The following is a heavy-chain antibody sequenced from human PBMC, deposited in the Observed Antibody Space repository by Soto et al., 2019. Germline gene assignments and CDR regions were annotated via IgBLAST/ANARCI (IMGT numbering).Heavy chain of an antibody. CDR2: ISYDGSPD. D-gene: IGHD2-21*01. V-gene: IGHV3-30*18. CDR3: VNDPKCCTLGSQFHDNWFDH. Sequence: GGSLRLSCAASGFTFSNYDMHWVRQTPGKGLEWVAVISYDGSPDYYTDSVKGRIIISRDTYKNMLHLQMNIPKTETTAMYYCVNDPKCCTLGSQFHDNWFDHWGQGTLVTVSS. CDR1: GFTFSNYD. J-gene: IGHJ5*02.